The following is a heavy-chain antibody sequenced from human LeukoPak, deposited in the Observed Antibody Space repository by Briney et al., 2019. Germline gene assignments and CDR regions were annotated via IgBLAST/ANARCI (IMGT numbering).Heavy chain of an antibody. CDR1: GGSFSGYY. CDR3: ARGYTAAGTVAYIDY. CDR2: INHSGST. Sequence: PSETLSLTCAVYGGSFSGYYWSWIRQPPGKGLEWIGEINHSGSTNYNPSLKSRVTISVDTSKSQFSLKLSSVTAADTAVYYCARGYTAAGTVAYIDYWGQGTLVTVSS. J-gene: IGHJ4*02. D-gene: IGHD6-13*01. V-gene: IGHV4-34*01.